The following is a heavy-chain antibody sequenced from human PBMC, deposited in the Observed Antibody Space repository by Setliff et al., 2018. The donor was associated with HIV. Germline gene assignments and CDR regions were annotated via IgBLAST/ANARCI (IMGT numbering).Heavy chain of an antibody. CDR1: RFTISDFH. Sequence: SETLSLSCAASRFTISDFHMSWIRQPPGKGLEWIGSIYYSGSTYYNPSLKSRVTISVDTSKNQFSLKLSSVTAADTAVYYCAREKRSGFSSGWTNWFDPWGQGTLVTVSS. CDR3: AREKRSGFSSGWTNWFDP. J-gene: IGHJ5*02. V-gene: IGHV4-38-2*02. CDR2: IYYSGST. D-gene: IGHD6-19*01.